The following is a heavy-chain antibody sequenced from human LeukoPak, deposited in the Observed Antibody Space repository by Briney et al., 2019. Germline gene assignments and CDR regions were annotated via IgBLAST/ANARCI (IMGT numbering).Heavy chain of an antibody. CDR2: TSAYNGDT. CDR3: ARHYDAGKDDAFHI. V-gene: IGHV1-18*04. CDR1: GYTFTGYY. Sequence: ASVKVSCKASGYTFTGYYMHWVRQAPGQGLEWMGWTSAYNGDTNYAQRVQGRVTMTTETSTSTVYMELRSLRSDDTAVYYCARHYDAGKDDAFHIWGQGTMVTVSS. J-gene: IGHJ3*02. D-gene: IGHD3-10*01.